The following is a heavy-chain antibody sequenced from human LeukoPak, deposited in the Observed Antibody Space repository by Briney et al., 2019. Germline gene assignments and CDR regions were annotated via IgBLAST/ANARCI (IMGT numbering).Heavy chain of an antibody. J-gene: IGHJ5*02. CDR3: ARDAVLYYFGSGSCQFDP. V-gene: IGHV1-2*02. CDR2: INPNSDGT. Sequence: ASVKVSCKASGYTFTGYYMHWVRQAPGQGLEWMGWINPNSDGTNYAQKFQGRVTMTRDTSISTAYMELSRLRSDDTAVYYCARDAVLYYFGSGSCQFDPWGQGTLVTVSS. CDR1: GYTFTGYY. D-gene: IGHD3-10*01.